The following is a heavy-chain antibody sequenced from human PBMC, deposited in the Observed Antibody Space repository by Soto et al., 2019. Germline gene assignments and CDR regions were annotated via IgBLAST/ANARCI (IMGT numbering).Heavy chain of an antibody. CDR1: GFTFTSSA. CDR2: IVVGSGNT. J-gene: IGHJ4*02. D-gene: IGHD6-13*01. Sequence: ASVKVSCKASGFTFTSSAVQWVRQARGQRLEWIGWIVVGSGNTNYAQKFQERVTITRDMSTSTAYMELSSLRSEDTAVYYCAADLTSAAGPGDPFDYWGQGTLVTVSS. CDR3: AADLTSAAGPGDPFDY. V-gene: IGHV1-58*01.